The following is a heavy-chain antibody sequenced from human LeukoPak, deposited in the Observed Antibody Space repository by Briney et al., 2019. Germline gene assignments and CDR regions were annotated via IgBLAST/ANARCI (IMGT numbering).Heavy chain of an antibody. V-gene: IGHV1-46*01. D-gene: IGHD4-11*01. J-gene: IGHJ4*02. CDR1: GYTFTSNY. CDR3: ARQQGLQNLNFDY. CDR2: INPIGGTT. Sequence: ASVKVSCKASGYTFTSNYMHWVRQAPGQGLEWMGIINPIGGTTDYPQKFQGRVTMTRDTSTSTVYMELSSLSPEDTAVYYCARQQGLQNLNFDYWGQGALVTVSS.